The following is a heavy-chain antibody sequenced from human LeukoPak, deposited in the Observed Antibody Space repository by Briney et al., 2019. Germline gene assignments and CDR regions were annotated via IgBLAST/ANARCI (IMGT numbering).Heavy chain of an antibody. CDR2: ISSSGRLM. CDR3: ARDTNNGLDV. J-gene: IGHJ6*02. D-gene: IGHD1-20*01. CDR1: GFTFSDYY. Sequence: GGSLRLSCAASGFTFSDYYINWIRQAPGKGLEWVSHISSSGRLMQYADSVKGRFTIARDNAQNFMSLQMNSLKPEDTAVYYCARDTNNGLDVWGRGTTVTVSS. V-gene: IGHV3-11*01.